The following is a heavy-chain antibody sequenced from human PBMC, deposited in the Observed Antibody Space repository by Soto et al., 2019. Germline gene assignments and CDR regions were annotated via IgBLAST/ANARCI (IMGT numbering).Heavy chain of an antibody. CDR3: ARDGVAAGLYFDY. Sequence: PGGSLSLPCPASGFTFSTFALSWVRQAPGKGLEWVSAIFGSGDSTFYADSVQGRFTVSRDNPSNTLYLQMNSLRAEDTAVYYCARDGVAAGLYFDYWGQGTLVTVS. V-gene: IGHV3-23*01. J-gene: IGHJ4*02. CDR2: IFGSGDST. CDR1: GFTFSTFA. D-gene: IGHD6-13*01.